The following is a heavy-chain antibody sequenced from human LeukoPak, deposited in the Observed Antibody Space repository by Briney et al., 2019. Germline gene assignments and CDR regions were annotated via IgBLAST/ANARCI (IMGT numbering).Heavy chain of an antibody. J-gene: IGHJ3*01. D-gene: IGHD1-26*01. CDR1: GFIFYSYA. Sequence: GGSLRLSCAASGFIFYSYAMSWVRQAPGKGLEWVSAISGSTRNIYYADSVKGRFTISRDNSKNTLYLQMNSLRVEDTAVYYCARDHAPGIWGQGTMGSVSA. V-gene: IGHV3-23*01. CDR2: ISGSTRNI. CDR3: ARDHAPGI.